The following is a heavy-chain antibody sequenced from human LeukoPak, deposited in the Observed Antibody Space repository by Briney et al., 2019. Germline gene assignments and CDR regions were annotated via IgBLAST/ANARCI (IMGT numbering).Heavy chain of an antibody. V-gene: IGHV3-23*01. CDR1: GFSISNYW. CDR3: AKSTYVDYPCCLDY. D-gene: IGHD3-9*01. Sequence: PGGSLRLSCVASGFSISNYWMGWARQAPGKGLEWVSSTSGTGGTTYYAESVKGRFSISRDNSRNTLYLQMSGLRAEDMAVYYCAKSTYVDYPCCLDYWGQGTLITVSS. J-gene: IGHJ4*02. CDR2: TSGTGGTT.